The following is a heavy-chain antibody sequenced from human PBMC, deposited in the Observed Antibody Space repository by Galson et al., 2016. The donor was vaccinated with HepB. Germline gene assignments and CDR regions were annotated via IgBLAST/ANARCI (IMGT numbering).Heavy chain of an antibody. D-gene: IGHD6-13*01. J-gene: IGHJ4*02. Sequence: SVKVSCKASGYTFTSYYMHWVRQAPGQGLEWMGIINPNGGSTSYAQKFQGRVTMTSDTSTSTVYMELRSLRSDDTAVYYCAREDSSSWLGDYWGQGTLVTVSS. CDR2: INPNGGST. CDR1: GYTFTSYY. CDR3: AREDSSSWLGDY. V-gene: IGHV1-46*01.